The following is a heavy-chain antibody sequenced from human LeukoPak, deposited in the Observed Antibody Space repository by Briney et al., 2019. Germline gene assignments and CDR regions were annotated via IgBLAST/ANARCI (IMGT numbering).Heavy chain of an antibody. CDR1: GFTFSSYW. Sequence: PGRSLRLSCAASGFTFSSYWMHWVRQAPGKGLVWVSRINTDGSSTSYADSVKGRFTISRDNSKNTLSLQMSSLRAEDTAVYYCQVVLATTDAFDMWGQGTMVTVSS. CDR2: INTDGSST. CDR3: QVVLATTDAFDM. V-gene: IGHV3-74*01. D-gene: IGHD2-2*01. J-gene: IGHJ3*02.